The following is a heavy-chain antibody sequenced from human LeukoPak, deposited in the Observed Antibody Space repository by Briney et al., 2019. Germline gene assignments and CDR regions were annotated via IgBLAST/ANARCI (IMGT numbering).Heavy chain of an antibody. CDR2: IYYSGST. V-gene: IGHV4-59*08. J-gene: IGHJ4*02. CDR3: ARLAYFVWLLWIDY. Sequence: SETLSLTCTVSGGSISSYYWSWVRQPPGKGLEWVGYIYYSGSTNYNHSLKSRVTISVDTSKNQFSLKLSSVTAADTAVYYCARLAYFVWLLWIDYWGQGTLVTVSS. CDR1: GGSISSYY. D-gene: IGHD3-9*01.